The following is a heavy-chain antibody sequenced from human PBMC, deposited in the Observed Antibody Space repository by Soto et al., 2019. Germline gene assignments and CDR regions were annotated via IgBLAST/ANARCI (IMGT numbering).Heavy chain of an antibody. V-gene: IGHV3-23*01. Sequence: GGSLRLSCAASGFTFSIYAMSWVRQAPGKGLEWVSGISDSGGDTYYADSVKGRFTISRDNSKNTLYLQISGLRAEDTAFYYCARDRPRGGPILPLTHYFDSWGQGTLVTVSS. CDR2: ISDSGGDT. CDR1: GFTFSIYA. J-gene: IGHJ4*02. CDR3: ARDRPRGGPILPLTHYFDS. D-gene: IGHD3-9*01.